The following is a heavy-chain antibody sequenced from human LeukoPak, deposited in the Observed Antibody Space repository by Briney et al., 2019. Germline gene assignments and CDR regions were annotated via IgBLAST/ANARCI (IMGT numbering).Heavy chain of an antibody. Sequence: SETLSLTCTVSGGSISSDYWSWIRQPPGKGLEWIGYIYYSGSTNYNPSLESRVTISVDTSKNQFSLKLSSVTAADTAVYYCAKYSSGWYVLGNWGQGTLVTVSS. V-gene: IGHV4-59*08. CDR2: IYYSGST. CDR1: GGSISSDY. CDR3: AKYSSGWYVLGN. J-gene: IGHJ4*02. D-gene: IGHD6-19*01.